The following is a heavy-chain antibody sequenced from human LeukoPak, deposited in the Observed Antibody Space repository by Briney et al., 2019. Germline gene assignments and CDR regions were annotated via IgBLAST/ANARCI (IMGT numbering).Heavy chain of an antibody. CDR2: ISAYNGNT. CDR1: GYTFTSYG. J-gene: IGHJ4*02. D-gene: IGHD3-22*01. V-gene: IGHV1-18*01. CDR3: ARGTPYYYDSSGYNYFDY. Sequence: ASVKVSSKASGYTFTSYGISWVRQAPGQGLEWMGWISAYNGNTNYAQKLRGRVTMTTDTSTSTAYMELRSLRSDDTAVYYCARGTPYYYDSSGYNYFDYWGQGTLVTVSS.